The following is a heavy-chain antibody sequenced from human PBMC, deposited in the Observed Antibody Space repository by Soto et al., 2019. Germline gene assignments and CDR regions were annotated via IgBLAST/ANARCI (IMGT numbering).Heavy chain of an antibody. Sequence: PGGSLRLSXAVSGFTFSNFAMSWVRQAPGKGLEWVSAITGSGGSTYYADSVKGRFTISRDNSKNMLYLQMNSLRAEDTAVYYCAKPLYYYDSSGYSKCYDYWGQGTLVTVSS. CDR3: AKPLYYYDSSGYSKCYDY. V-gene: IGHV3-23*01. D-gene: IGHD3-22*01. CDR1: GFTFSNFA. CDR2: ITGSGGST. J-gene: IGHJ4*02.